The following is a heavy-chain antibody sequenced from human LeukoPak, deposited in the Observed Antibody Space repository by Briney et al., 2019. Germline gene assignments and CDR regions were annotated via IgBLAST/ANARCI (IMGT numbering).Heavy chain of an antibody. D-gene: IGHD2-15*01. J-gene: IGHJ2*01. Sequence: SETLSLTCAVSGGSISSYYWSWIRQPAGKGLEWIGRIYTSGSTNYNPSIKSRVTISVDKSKNQFSLKLSSVTAADTAVYYCARSLPGCSGGSCYAWYFDLWGRGTLVTVSS. CDR1: GGSISSYY. CDR2: IYTSGST. CDR3: ARSLPGCSGGSCYAWYFDL. V-gene: IGHV4-4*07.